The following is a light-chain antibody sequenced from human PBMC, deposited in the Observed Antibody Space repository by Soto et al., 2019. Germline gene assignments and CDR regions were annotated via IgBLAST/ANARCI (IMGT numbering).Light chain of an antibody. CDR3: HHYHSYSTP. V-gene: IGKV1-5*01. CDR2: DAS. CDR1: QSLGRR. Sequence: IQMTQSPSTLSASVGDRVTLTCRASQSLGRRLAWYQQKPGKAPKFLIYDASSLESGVPSRFSGSGSGTEFTLTISSLQPDDFATYYCHHYHSYSTPFAPGTNADIK. J-gene: IGKJ3*01.